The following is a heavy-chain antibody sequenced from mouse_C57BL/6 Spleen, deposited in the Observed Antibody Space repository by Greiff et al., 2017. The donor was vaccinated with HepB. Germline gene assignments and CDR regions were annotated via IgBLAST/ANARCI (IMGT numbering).Heavy chain of an antibody. CDR3: ARGDYDYDAP. CDR1: GYAFSSSW. D-gene: IGHD2-4*01. V-gene: IGHV1-82*01. CDR2: IYPGDGDT. J-gene: IGHJ2*01. Sequence: VQLQESGPELVKPGASVKISCKASGYAFSSSWMNWVKQRPGKGLEWIGRIYPGDGDTNYNGKFKGKATLTADKSSSTAYMQLSSLTSEDSAVYCCARGDYDYDAPWGQGTTLTVSS.